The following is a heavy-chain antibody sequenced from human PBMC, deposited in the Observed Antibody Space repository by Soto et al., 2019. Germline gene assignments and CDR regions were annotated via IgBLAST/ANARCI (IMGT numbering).Heavy chain of an antibody. CDR1: GYTFTSYD. J-gene: IGHJ3*02. Sequence: ASVKVSCKASGYTFTSYDINWVRQATGQGLEWMGWMNPNSGNTGYAQKFQGRVTMTRNTSISTAYMELSSLRSEDTAVYYCARDVRYCSGGSCKQAYAFDIGGQGTMVNLS. CDR2: MNPNSGNT. D-gene: IGHD2-15*01. V-gene: IGHV1-8*01. CDR3: ARDVRYCSGGSCKQAYAFDI.